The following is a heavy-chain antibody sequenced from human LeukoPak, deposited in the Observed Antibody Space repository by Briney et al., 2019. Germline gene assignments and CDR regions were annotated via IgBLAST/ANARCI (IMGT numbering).Heavy chain of an antibody. J-gene: IGHJ4*02. Sequence: GGSLRLSCAASGFTFSSYWMSWVRQAPGKGLEWVANIKQDGSEKYYVDPVKGRFTISRDNAKNSLYLQMNSLRAEDTAVYYCARSAVAGLIDYWGQGTLVTVSS. D-gene: IGHD6-19*01. CDR2: IKQDGSEK. CDR1: GFTFSSYW. CDR3: ARSAVAGLIDY. V-gene: IGHV3-7*01.